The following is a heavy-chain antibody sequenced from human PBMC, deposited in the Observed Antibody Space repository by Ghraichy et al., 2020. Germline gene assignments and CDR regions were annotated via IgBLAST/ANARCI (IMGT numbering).Heavy chain of an antibody. Sequence: ASVKVSCKASGYTFTSYGISWVRQAPGQGLEWMGWISAYNGNTNYAQKLQGRVTMTTDTSTSTAYMELRSLRSDDTAVYYCARDRVNNYYYHTLPLGYWGQGTLVTVSS. CDR3: ARDRVNNYYYHTLPLGY. CDR1: GYTFTSYG. J-gene: IGHJ4*02. D-gene: IGHD3-22*01. CDR2: ISAYNGNT. V-gene: IGHV1-18*01.